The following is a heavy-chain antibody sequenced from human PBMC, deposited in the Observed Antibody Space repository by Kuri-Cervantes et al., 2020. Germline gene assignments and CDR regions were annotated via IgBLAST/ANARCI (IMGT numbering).Heavy chain of an antibody. CDR1: GFTFSSYS. CDR3: ARGALWFGENWFDP. J-gene: IGHJ5*02. D-gene: IGHD3-10*01. V-gene: IGHV3-21*01. CDR2: ISSSSSYI. Sequence: GESLKISCAASGFTFSSYSMNWVRQAPGKGLEWASSISSSSSYIYYADSVKGRFTISRDNAKNSLYLQMNSLRAEDTAVYYCARGALWFGENWFDPWAREPWSPSPQ.